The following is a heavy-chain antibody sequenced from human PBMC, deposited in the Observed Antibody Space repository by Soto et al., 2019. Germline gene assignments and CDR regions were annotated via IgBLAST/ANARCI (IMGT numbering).Heavy chain of an antibody. CDR2: IYYSGST. D-gene: IGHD3-3*01. CDR3: ARDRGLRFFDY. Sequence: SETLSLTCTVSGGSISSGGYYWSWIRQHPGKGLEWIGYIYYSGSTYYNPSLKSRVTISVDTSKNQFSLKLISVTAADTAVYYCARDRGLRFFDYWGQGTLVTVSS. J-gene: IGHJ4*02. V-gene: IGHV4-31*03. CDR1: GGSISSGGYY.